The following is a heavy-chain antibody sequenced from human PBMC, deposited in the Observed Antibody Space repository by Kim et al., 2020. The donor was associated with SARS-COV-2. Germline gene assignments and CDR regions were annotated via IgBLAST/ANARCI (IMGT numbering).Heavy chain of an antibody. CDR2: IYYSGST. V-gene: IGHV4-39*01. Sequence: SETLSLTCTVSGGSISSSSYYWGWIRQPPGKGLEWIGSIYYSGSTYYNPSLKSRVTISVDTSKNQFSLKLSSVTAADTAVYYCARVDGSGSYYESLPSLFDYWGQGTLVTVSS. D-gene: IGHD3-10*01. J-gene: IGHJ4*02. CDR3: ARVDGSGSYYESLPSLFDY. CDR1: GGSISSSSYY.